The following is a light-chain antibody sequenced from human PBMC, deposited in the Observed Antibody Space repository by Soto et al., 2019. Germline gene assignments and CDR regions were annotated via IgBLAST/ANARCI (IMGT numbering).Light chain of an antibody. Sequence: EIVMTQSPATLSVSPGESVTLSCRTSQSFSINLAWYQQKPGQAPRLLIFGASTRATDIPGRFSGSGSGTDFTLPISSLQSEDSATYYCQQYSNWPLTFCGGTKVEIK. CDR1: QSFSIN. CDR3: QQYSNWPLT. V-gene: IGKV3-15*01. CDR2: GAS. J-gene: IGKJ4*01.